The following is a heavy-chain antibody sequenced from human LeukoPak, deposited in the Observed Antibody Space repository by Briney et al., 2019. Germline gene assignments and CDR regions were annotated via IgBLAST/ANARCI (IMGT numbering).Heavy chain of an antibody. CDR1: GFTLSDHY. Sequence: GGSLRLSCAASGFTLSDHYMDWVRQAPGKGLEWVGRTRNKANSYTTEYAASVKGRFTISRDDLKNSLHLQMNSLKTEDTAVYYCVRLRYSSGWYEDYWGQGTLVTVSS. CDR2: TRNKANSYTT. J-gene: IGHJ4*02. D-gene: IGHD6-19*01. CDR3: VRLRYSSGWYEDY. V-gene: IGHV3-72*01.